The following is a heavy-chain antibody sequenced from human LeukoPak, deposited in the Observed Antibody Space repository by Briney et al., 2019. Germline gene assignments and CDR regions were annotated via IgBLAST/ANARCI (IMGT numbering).Heavy chain of an antibody. CDR3: AKATYYYGSGSYIGIRYYFDY. V-gene: IGHV3-23*01. CDR2: FSGTGGST. Sequence: GGSLRLSCAASGFTFSSYAMSWVRQAPGKGLEWVSAFSGTGGSTYYADSVKGRFTISRDNSKNTVHLQMNSLRVEDTAVYYCAKATYYYGSGSYIGIRYYFDYWGQGTLVTVSS. CDR1: GFTFSSYA. D-gene: IGHD3-10*01. J-gene: IGHJ4*02.